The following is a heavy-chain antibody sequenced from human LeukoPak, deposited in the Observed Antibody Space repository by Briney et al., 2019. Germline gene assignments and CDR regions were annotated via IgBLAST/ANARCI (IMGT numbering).Heavy chain of an antibody. V-gene: IGHV1-46*01. CDR2: INPSGGST. J-gene: IGHJ4*02. CDR1: GYTFTSYY. CDR3: ARDQASETFDY. Sequence: GASVKVSCKASGYTFTSYYMHWVRQAPGQGLEWMGIINPSGGSTSYAQKFQGRVTMTRDTSTSTVYIELSSLRSEDTAVYYCARDQASETFDYWGQGTLVTVSS.